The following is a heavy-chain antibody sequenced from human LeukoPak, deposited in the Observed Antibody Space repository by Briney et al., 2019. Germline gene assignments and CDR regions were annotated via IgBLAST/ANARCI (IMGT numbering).Heavy chain of an antibody. CDR1: GFSSNSYW. D-gene: IGHD2-2*01. CDR3: ARGVVVVPAARNYGMDV. Sequence: GGSLRLSCAASGFSSNSYWMHWARQAPGKGLVWVARINGDGSSINYADSVKGRFTISRDNAKNTLYLQMNSLRVEDTAVYYCARGVVVVPAARNYGMDVWGQGTTVTVSS. V-gene: IGHV3-74*01. J-gene: IGHJ6*02. CDR2: INGDGSSI.